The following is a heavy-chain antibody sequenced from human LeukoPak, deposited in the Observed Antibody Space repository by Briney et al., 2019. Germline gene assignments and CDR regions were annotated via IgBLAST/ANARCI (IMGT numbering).Heavy chain of an antibody. CDR3: ARIRIVVVPAAIENNWFDP. CDR2: ISAYNGNT. Sequence: ASVKVSCKASGYTFTSYDISWVRQAPGQGLEWMGWISAYNGNTNYAQKLQGRVTMTTDTSTSTAYMELRSLRSDDTAVYYCARIRIVVVPAAIENNWFDPWGQGTLVTVSS. J-gene: IGHJ5*02. D-gene: IGHD2-2*02. V-gene: IGHV1-18*01. CDR1: GYTFTSYD.